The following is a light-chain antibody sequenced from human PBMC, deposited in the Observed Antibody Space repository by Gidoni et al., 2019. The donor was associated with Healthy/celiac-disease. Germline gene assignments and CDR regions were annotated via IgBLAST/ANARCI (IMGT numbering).Light chain of an antibody. J-gene: IGKJ4*01. CDR3: QKYNSART. CDR2: AAY. CDR1: QGISYY. Sequence: DIQMTQSPSSLSASVGDRVTSTGRASQGISYYLAWYQQKPGKVPKLLMYAAYTLQSGVPSRFSGSGSGTDFTRTISSLQPEDVATYYCQKYNSARTFGGGTKVEIK. V-gene: IGKV1-27*01.